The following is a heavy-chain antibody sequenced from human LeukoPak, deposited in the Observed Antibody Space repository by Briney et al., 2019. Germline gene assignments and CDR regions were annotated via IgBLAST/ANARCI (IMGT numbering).Heavy chain of an antibody. CDR3: ARGRYGDYPPFDY. D-gene: IGHD4-17*01. CDR2: MFYSGST. CDR1: GGSGSSGSYY. Sequence: SETLSLTCTVSGGSGSSGSYYWNWIRQPPGKGLEWIGYMFYSGSTNYNPSLKSRVTISVDTSKNQISPKLSSVTAADTAVYYCARGRYGDYPPFDYWGQGTLVTVSS. V-gene: IGHV4-61*01. J-gene: IGHJ4*02.